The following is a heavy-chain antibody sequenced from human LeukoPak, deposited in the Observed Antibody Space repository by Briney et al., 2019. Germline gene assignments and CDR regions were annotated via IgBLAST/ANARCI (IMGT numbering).Heavy chain of an antibody. CDR3: ARDYVYAFDY. V-gene: IGHV3-48*01. CDR2: ISGSGDAK. CDR1: GFSFSSYS. D-gene: IGHD2/OR15-2a*01. J-gene: IGHJ4*02. Sequence: GGPLTLPCAPSGFSFSSYSMHGPPHAPGRGGEWVSYISGSGDAKHYTDSVKGRFTISRDNGKNALYLQMNSLRAEDTAVYFCARDYVYAFDYWGQGTLVTVSS.